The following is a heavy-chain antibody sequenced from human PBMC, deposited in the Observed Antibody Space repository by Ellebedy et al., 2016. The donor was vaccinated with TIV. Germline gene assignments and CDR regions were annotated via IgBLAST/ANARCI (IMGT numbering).Heavy chain of an antibody. CDR2: IYHSGST. Sequence: MPGGSLRLSCTVSGVSITTNYWSRIRQPPGKGLEWIGDIYHSGSTNFNPSLKSRVTMSVDTSKRQFSLNLRPVTAGDTAVYYCARAGHRGDSRGDSFHHWGQGTLVTVSS. CDR3: ARAGHRGDSRGDSFHH. CDR1: GVSITTNY. V-gene: IGHV4-34*01. D-gene: IGHD4-23*01. J-gene: IGHJ1*01.